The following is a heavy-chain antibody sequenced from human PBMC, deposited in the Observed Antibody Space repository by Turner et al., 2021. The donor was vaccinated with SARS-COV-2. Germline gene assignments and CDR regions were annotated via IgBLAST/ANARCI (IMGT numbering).Heavy chain of an antibody. CDR2: IYYSGST. Sequence: QPQLQESVPGLVKPPATLALTCTVSGCSISSTSYGSGWIRQPPGKGLEWIGSIYYSGSTYYNPSLKSRVTISVDTSKNQFSLKLSSVTAADTAVYYCAGERAAYYDFWSGYYGNNYYYGMDVWGQGTTVTVSS. V-gene: IGHV4-39*01. CDR1: GCSISSTSYG. CDR3: AGERAAYYDFWSGYYGNNYYYGMDV. D-gene: IGHD3-3*01. J-gene: IGHJ6*02.